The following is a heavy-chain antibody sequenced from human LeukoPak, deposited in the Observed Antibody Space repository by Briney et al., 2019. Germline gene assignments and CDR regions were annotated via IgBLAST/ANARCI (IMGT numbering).Heavy chain of an antibody. J-gene: IGHJ6*03. D-gene: IGHD3-9*01. V-gene: IGHV1-69*05. CDR1: GGTFISYA. CDR2: INPIFGAA. CDR3: ARDDLTGYYAHYYMDV. Sequence: ASVKVSCKASGGTFISYAISWVRQAPRQGREWMGRINPIFGAANYAQKFQGRVTITTDESTSTAYTELSSLRSEDTAVYYCARDDLTGYYAHYYMDVWGEGTPVTVSS.